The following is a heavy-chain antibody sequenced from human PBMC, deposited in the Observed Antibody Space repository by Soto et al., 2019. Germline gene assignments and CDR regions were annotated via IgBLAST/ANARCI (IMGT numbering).Heavy chain of an antibody. D-gene: IGHD3-9*01. V-gene: IGHV1-2*02. CDR2: INPNSGGT. CDR3: SRCNTGYPNYFYYYAMDV. J-gene: IGHJ6*02. Sequence: GASGKGCWKECGNTFAENEIKWGGEAPGKKKERKGRINPNSGGTDFAQKFQGRVTMTRDTSISTVYMELSRLRSDDTAVYYCSRCNTGYPNYFYYYAMDVWGQGTTVTVSS. CDR1: GNTFAENE.